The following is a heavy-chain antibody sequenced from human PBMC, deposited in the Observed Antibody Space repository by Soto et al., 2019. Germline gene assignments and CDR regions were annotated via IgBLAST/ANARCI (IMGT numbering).Heavy chain of an antibody. V-gene: IGHV3-23*01. CDR1: GFTFSSYA. CDR3: ANSYGMDV. J-gene: IGHJ6*02. Sequence: GGSLRRSCAASGFTFSSYAMSWVRQAPGKGLEWVSAISGSGGSTCYADSVKGRFTISRDNSKNTLYLQMNSLRVGDTAVYYCANSYGMDVWGQGTTVTVSS. CDR2: ISGSGGST.